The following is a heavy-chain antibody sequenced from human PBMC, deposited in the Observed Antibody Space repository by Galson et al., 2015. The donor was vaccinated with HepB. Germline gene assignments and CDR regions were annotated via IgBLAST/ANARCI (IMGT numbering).Heavy chain of an antibody. D-gene: IGHD2-15*01. CDR3: ATGGDCSGGSCHEGH. Sequence: SVKVSCKASGGTFSSYVISWVRQAPGQGLEWMGGIIPIFGRGNYARKFQGRVTISADKSTSTGYMELSSLRSEDTAVYYCATGGDCSGGSCHEGHWGQGTLVTVSS. V-gene: IGHV1-69*06. CDR2: IIPIFGRG. J-gene: IGHJ4*02. CDR1: GGTFSSYV.